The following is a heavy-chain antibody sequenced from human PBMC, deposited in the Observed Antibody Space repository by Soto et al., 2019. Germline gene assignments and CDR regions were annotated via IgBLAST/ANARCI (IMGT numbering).Heavy chain of an antibody. CDR3: AKLSNSYGMDV. CDR1: GFTFSNYA. CDR2: ISGSGGRA. Sequence: PGWSLRLSCAASGFTFSNYAMSLVRQAPGKGLEWVSAISGSGGRAYYAASVKGRFTIFRDNSKKTLSLQMNSLRAEDTALYYCAKLSNSYGMDVWSQGTTVTVSS. J-gene: IGHJ6*02. V-gene: IGHV3-23*01.